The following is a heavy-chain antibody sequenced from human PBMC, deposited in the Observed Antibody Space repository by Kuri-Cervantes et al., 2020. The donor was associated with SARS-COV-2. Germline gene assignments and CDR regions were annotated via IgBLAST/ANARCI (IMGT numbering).Heavy chain of an antibody. CDR1: GYTFTSYD. Sequence: ASVTVSCKASGYTFTSYDINWVRQATGQGLEWMGWMNPNSANTGFAQRLQGRVTMTRNTSISTAYMELSSLRSEDTAVYYCARRHSNYQYRYYYYYYYMDVWGKGTTVTVSS. CDR3: ARRHSNYQYRYYYYYYYMDV. CDR2: MNPNSANT. J-gene: IGHJ6*03. V-gene: IGHV1-8*01. D-gene: IGHD4-11*01.